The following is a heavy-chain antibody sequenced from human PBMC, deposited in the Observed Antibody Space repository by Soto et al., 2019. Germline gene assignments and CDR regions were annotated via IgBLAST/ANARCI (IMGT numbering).Heavy chain of an antibody. V-gene: IGHV5-51*01. CDR3: AGGGVRGVITRTRDYYGMDV. CDR2: IYPGDSDT. CDR1: GYSFTSYW. J-gene: IGHJ6*02. D-gene: IGHD3-10*01. Sequence: PGESLKISCKGSGYSFTSYWIGWVRQMPGKGLEWMGIIYPGDSDTRYSPSFQGQVTISADKSISTAYLQWSSLKASDTAMYYCAGGGVRGVITRTRDYYGMDVWGQGNTVTVSS.